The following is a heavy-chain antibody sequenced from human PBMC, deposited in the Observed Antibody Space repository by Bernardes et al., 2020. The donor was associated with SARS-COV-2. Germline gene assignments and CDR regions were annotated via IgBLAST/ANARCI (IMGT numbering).Heavy chain of an antibody. Sequence: GGSLRLSCAASGFTFSSYAMSWVRQAPGKGLEWVSAISGSGGSTYYADSVKGRFTISRDNSKNTLYLQMNSLRAEDTAVYYCAKDPDAMGTIPALFDYWGQGTLVTVSS. CDR3: AKDPDAMGTIPALFDY. V-gene: IGHV3-23*01. CDR1: GFTFSSYA. J-gene: IGHJ4*02. D-gene: IGHD2-2*01. CDR2: ISGSGGST.